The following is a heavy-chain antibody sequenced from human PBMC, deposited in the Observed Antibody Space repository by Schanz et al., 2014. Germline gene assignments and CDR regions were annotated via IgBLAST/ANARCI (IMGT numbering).Heavy chain of an antibody. CDR1: GFMFSSYG. J-gene: IGHJ4*02. CDR2: VSRSTPDI. D-gene: IGHD3-3*01. V-gene: IGHV3-48*01. CDR3: VRDSFFAFDY. Sequence: EVQLVQSGGGLVQPGGSLRLSCAASGFMFSSYGMHWVRQAPGKGLEWVSYVSRSTPDIYYADSVKGRFTMSRDNAKNSVFLQMNSLRAEDTAVYYCVRDSFFAFDYWGQRTLVTVSS.